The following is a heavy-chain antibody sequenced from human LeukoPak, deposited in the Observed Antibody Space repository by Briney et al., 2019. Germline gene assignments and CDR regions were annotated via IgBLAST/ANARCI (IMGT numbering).Heavy chain of an antibody. CDR1: GFTFSNAC. V-gene: IGHV3-15*01. Sequence: GGSLRLSCAASGFTFSNACMSWVRPAPGKGLEWVGRIKSKTDGGTTDYAAPVKGRFTISRDDSKNTLYLQMNSLKTEDTAVYYCTTDLCINDILTGCHDYWGQGTLVTVSS. J-gene: IGHJ4*02. CDR3: TTDLCINDILTGCHDY. D-gene: IGHD3-9*01. CDR2: IKSKTDGGTT.